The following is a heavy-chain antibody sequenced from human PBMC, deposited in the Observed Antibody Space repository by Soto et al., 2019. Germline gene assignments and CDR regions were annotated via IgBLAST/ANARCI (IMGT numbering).Heavy chain of an antibody. CDR1: GFTFSSYS. D-gene: IGHD5-18*01. Sequence: VGSLRLSCAASGFTFSSYSVNWDRQAPGKGLEWVSSISSSSSYIYYADSVKGRFTISRDNAKNSLYLQMNSLRAEDTAVYYCARGEGGYSYGSYYYYGMDVWGQGTTVTVSS. V-gene: IGHV3-21*01. J-gene: IGHJ6*02. CDR2: ISSSSSYI. CDR3: ARGEGGYSYGSYYYYGMDV.